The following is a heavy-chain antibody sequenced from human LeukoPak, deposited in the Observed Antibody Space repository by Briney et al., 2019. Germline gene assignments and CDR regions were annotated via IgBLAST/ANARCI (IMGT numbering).Heavy chain of an antibody. CDR1: GYTFTSYY. Sequence: ASVKVSCKASGYTFTSYYMHWVRQAPGQGLEWMGIINPSGGSTSYAQKFQGRVTMTRDTSTSTVYMELSSLRSEDTAVYYCARDNTAVAGARGFDYWGQGTLVTVSS. V-gene: IGHV1-46*01. J-gene: IGHJ4*02. CDR2: INPSGGST. CDR3: ARDNTAVAGARGFDY. D-gene: IGHD6-19*01.